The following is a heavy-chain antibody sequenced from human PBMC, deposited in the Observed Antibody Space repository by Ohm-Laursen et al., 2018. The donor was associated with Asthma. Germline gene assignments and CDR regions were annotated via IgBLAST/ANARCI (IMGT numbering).Heavy chain of an antibody. V-gene: IGHV4-31*02. D-gene: IGHD4-23*01. CDR3: AREATVITRYFDS. CDR1: GGSISSGGYY. CDR2: IYYSGST. J-gene: IGHJ4*02. Sequence: TLSLTCTVSGGSISSGGYYWSWIRQHPGKGLEWIGYIYYSGSTYYSPSLKSRVTISVDTSRNQFSLKLSSVTAADTAVYYCAREATVITRYFDSWGQGILVTVSS.